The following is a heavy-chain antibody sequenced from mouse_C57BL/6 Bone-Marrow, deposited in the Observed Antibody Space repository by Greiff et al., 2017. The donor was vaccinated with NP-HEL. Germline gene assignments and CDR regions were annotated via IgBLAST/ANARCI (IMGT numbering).Heavy chain of an antibody. Sequence: VQLQQPGAELVKPGASVKLSCKASGYTFTSYWMHWVKQRPGQGLEWIGMIHPNSGSTNYNEKFKSKATLTVDKSSSTAYMQLSSLTSEDSAVYYCGGYYGNCFDYWGQGTTLTVSS. D-gene: IGHD2-1*01. CDR1: GYTFTSYW. V-gene: IGHV1-64*01. CDR3: GGYYGNCFDY. J-gene: IGHJ2*01. CDR2: IHPNSGST.